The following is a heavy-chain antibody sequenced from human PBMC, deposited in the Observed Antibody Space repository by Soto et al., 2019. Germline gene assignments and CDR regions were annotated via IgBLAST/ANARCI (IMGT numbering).Heavy chain of an antibody. J-gene: IGHJ6*02. V-gene: IGHV1-69*01. CDR3: ARVGHITNYGMAV. D-gene: IGHD1-26*01. CDR1: GGTFSSYP. Sequence: QVQLVQSGAEVKKPGSSVKVSCGASGGTFSSYPINWVRQAPGQGLEWMGGIIPFFGTSNYAQKFQGRVTITADESTSTAYMGLRSLRSEDTAVYYCARVGHITNYGMAVWGQGTTVTVSS. CDR2: IIPFFGTS.